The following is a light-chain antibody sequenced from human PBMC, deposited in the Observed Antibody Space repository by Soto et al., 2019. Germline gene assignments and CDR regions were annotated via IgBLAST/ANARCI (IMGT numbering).Light chain of an antibody. CDR2: GVN. CDR3: SSYAGSNTPVV. CDR1: SSDVGGYNY. V-gene: IGLV2-8*01. Sequence: QSALTQPPSASGSPGQSVTISCTGTSSDVGGYNYVSWYQQHPGKAPKLMIYGVNKRPSGVPDRFSGSKSGNTASLTVSGLQAEDEADYYCSSYAGSNTPVVFGGGTKLTVL. J-gene: IGLJ2*01.